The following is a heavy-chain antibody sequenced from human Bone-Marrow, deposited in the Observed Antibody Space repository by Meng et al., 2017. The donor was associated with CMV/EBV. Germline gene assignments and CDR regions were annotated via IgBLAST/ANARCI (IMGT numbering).Heavy chain of an antibody. CDR1: GFTFSSYS. Sequence: GGSLRLSCAASGFTFSSYSMNWVRQAPGKGLEWVSGISWNSGSIGYADSVKGRFTISRDNAKNSLYLQMNSLRAEDTALYYCAKGDCSSTSCPIDYWGQGTLVTVSS. V-gene: IGHV3-9*01. D-gene: IGHD2-2*01. J-gene: IGHJ4*02. CDR3: AKGDCSSTSCPIDY. CDR2: ISWNSGSI.